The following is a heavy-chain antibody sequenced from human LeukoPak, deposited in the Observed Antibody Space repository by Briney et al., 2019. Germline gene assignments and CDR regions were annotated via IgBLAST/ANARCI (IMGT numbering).Heavy chain of an antibody. CDR2: ISGSGGST. D-gene: IGHD3-22*01. CDR1: GFTFSSYA. CDR3: AKWFYYDSSGYYGVY. J-gene: IGHJ4*02. V-gene: IGHV3-23*01. Sequence: GGSLRLSCAASGFTFSSYAMSWVRQAPGKGLEWVSAISGSGGSTYYADSVKGRFTISRDNSKNTLYLQMNSLRAEDTAVYYCAKWFYYDSSGYYGVYWGQGTLVTVSS.